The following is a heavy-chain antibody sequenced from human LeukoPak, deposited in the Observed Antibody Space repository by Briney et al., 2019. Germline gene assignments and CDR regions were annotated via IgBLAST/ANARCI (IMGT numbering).Heavy chain of an antibody. Sequence: SETLSLTCTVSGDSISSGSYYWSWIRQPAGKGLEWIGRIHIRGTTNYNPSLKSRVTISVDKSKNQFSLKLSSVTAADTAVYYCARTGYRRWFDPWGQGTQVTVSS. CDR3: ARTGYRRWFDP. CDR2: IHIRGTT. V-gene: IGHV4-61*02. J-gene: IGHJ5*02. CDR1: GDSISSGSYY. D-gene: IGHD2-2*02.